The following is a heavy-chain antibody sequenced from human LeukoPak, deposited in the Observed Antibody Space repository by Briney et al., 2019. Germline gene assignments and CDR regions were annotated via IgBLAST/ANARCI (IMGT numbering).Heavy chain of an antibody. CDR1: GFTFSNYW. V-gene: IGHV3-7*05. CDR2: IKQDGSEK. D-gene: IGHD1-26*01. Sequence: GSLRLSCAASGFTFSNYWMSWVRQAPGKGLEWVANIKQDGSEKYYVDSVKGRFTISRDNAKNSLYLQMNSLRAEDTAVYYCARAWGIVGGTSDYWGQGTLVTVSS. CDR3: ARAWGIVGGTSDY. J-gene: IGHJ4*02.